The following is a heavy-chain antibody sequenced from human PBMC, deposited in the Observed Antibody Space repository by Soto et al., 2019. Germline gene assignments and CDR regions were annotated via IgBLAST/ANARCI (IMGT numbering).Heavy chain of an antibody. CDR3: ARRRSYGDSDY. J-gene: IGHJ4*02. CDR2: IYYIGGT. CDR1: GDSISSYY. V-gene: IGHV4-59*08. D-gene: IGHD4-17*01. Sequence: SETLSLTCTVSGDSISSYYWSWIRQPPGKGLEWIGYIYYIGGTNYNPSLKSRITISVDTSKNQFSLKLSSVTAADTAVYYCARRRSYGDSDYWGQGTLVTVS.